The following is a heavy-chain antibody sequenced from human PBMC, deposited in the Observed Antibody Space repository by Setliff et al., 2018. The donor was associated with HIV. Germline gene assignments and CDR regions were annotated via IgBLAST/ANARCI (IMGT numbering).Heavy chain of an antibody. Sequence: SETLSLTCNAFGGSIRNYYWSWIRQPPGKGLEWIGYIYYSGSTSYKPSLKSRVTISVDPYKNQLSLRLTSVTAADTAVYYCARGVRVGGVIGWFDTWGHGTLVTVSS. CDR2: IYYSGST. CDR3: ARGVRVGGVIGWFDT. D-gene: IGHD3-10*01. J-gene: IGHJ5*01. CDR1: GGSIRNYY. V-gene: IGHV4-59*01.